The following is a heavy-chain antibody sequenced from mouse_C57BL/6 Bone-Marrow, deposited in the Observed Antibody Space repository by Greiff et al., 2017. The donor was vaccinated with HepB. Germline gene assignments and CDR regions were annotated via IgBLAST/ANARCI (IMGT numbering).Heavy chain of an antibody. CDR3: THYYGSPFAY. Sequence: VQLKQSGTVLARPGASVKMSCKTSGYTFTSYWMHWVKQRPGQGLEWIGAIYPGNSDTSYNQKFKGKAKPTAVTSASTAYMELSSLTNEDSAVYYCTHYYGSPFAYWGQGTLVTVSA. D-gene: IGHD1-1*01. CDR2: IYPGNSDT. J-gene: IGHJ3*01. V-gene: IGHV1-5*01. CDR1: GYTFTSYW.